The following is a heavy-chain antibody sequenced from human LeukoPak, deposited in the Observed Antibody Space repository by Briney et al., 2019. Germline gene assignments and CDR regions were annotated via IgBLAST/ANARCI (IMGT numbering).Heavy chain of an antibody. V-gene: IGHV4-28*01. CDR2: IYYSGST. Sequence: SETLSLTCAVSGYSISSSNWWGWIRQPPGKGLEWIGYIYYSGSTHYNPSLKSRVIMSVDTSKNQFSLKLRSVTAVDTAVYYCARSASPYSSEYYFDYWGQGTLVTVSS. J-gene: IGHJ4*02. CDR3: ARSASPYSSEYYFDY. CDR1: GYSISSSNW. D-gene: IGHD6-19*01.